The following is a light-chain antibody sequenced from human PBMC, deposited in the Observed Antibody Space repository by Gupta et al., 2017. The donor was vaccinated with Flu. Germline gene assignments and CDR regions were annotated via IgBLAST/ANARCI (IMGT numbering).Light chain of an antibody. V-gene: IGKV3-20*01. Sequence: EIVLTQSPGTLSLSPGERATLSCRASQSVNSAYLAWYQQKPGQAPRLLIHGATTRGTGIPDRFSGSGSGTDFTLTIARLEPEDFAVYCCQQDDYSPLTFGRGTKVEIK. CDR3: QQDDYSPLT. CDR1: QSVNSAY. CDR2: GAT. J-gene: IGKJ3*01.